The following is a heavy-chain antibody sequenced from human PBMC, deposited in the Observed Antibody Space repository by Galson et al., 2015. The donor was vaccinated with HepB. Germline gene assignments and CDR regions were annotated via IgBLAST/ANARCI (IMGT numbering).Heavy chain of an antibody. Sequence: SLRLSCAASGFTFSSYSMNWVRQAPGKGLEWVSYISSSSSTIYYADSVKGRFTISRDNAKNSLYLQMNSLRDEDTAVYYCARVPYYYYGMDVWGQGTTVTVSS. V-gene: IGHV3-48*02. CDR2: ISSSSSTI. J-gene: IGHJ6*02. CDR3: ARVPYYYYGMDV. CDR1: GFTFSSYS.